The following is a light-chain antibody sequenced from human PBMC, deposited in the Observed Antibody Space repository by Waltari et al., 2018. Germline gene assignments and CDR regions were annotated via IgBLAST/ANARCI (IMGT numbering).Light chain of an antibody. CDR3: QQYYENPRT. CDR1: QTLLYNSNNKNY. J-gene: IGKJ2*01. Sequence: EIVMTQSPESLGVSLGERATINSKSSQTLLYNSNNKNYLAWYQPKTGQPRSLLSYWASSRDSGVPVRFSGSGSGTDFTLTISSLQAEDVAVYYCQQYYENPRTFGQGTRLEIK. CDR2: WAS. V-gene: IGKV4-1*01.